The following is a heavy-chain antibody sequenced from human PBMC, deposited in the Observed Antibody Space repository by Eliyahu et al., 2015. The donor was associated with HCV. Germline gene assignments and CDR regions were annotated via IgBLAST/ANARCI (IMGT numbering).Heavy chain of an antibody. CDR1: GGSISSGDFY. CDR3: AKEPDY. J-gene: IGHJ4*02. CDR2: IXSXGTT. V-gene: IGHV4-61*02. Sequence: QVQLQESGPGLVKPSQTXSLTCTVSGGSISSGDFYXSWIRQPAGKGLEWIGRIXSXGTTDYXPSLKSRVTMSVETSRNHFSLKLSSVTAADTAMYYCAKEPDYWGQGILVTVSS.